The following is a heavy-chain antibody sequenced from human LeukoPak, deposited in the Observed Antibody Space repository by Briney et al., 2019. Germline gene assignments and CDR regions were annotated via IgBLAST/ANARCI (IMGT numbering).Heavy chain of an antibody. CDR3: ARQISGWYVY. Sequence: SETLSFNCAVSGYSISSGYYLGWIRRPPGKGLGWIGSICGSGSSYYNLSLKSRITISVATSKNQFALKRRTVTAADTAVYYCARQISGWYVYWGQGTLVTDSS. CDR2: ICGSGSS. V-gene: IGHV4-38-2*01. J-gene: IGHJ4*02. CDR1: GYSISSGYY. D-gene: IGHD6-19*01.